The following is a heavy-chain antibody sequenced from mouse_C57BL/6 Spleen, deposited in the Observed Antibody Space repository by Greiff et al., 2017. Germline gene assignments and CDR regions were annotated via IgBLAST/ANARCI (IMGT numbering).Heavy chain of an antibody. D-gene: IGHD2-1*01. CDR1: GYTFTDYY. CDR2: INPNHGGT. J-gene: IGHJ2*01. V-gene: IGHV1-26*01. Sequence: EVQLQQSGPELVKPGASVKISCKASGYTFTDYYMNWVKQSHGKSLEWIGDINPNHGGTSYNQKFKGKATLTVDKSSSTAYMELRSLTSEDSAVYYCARSGYYGPYFDYWGQGTTLTVSS. CDR3: ARSGYYGPYFDY.